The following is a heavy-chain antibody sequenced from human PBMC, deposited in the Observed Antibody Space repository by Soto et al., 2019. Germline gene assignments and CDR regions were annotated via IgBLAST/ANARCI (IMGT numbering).Heavy chain of an antibody. J-gene: IGHJ4*02. CDR2: IIPIFGTA. Sequence: QVQLVQSGAEVKKPGSSVKVSCKASGGTFSSYAISWVRQAPGQGLEWMGGIIPIFGTANYAQKFQGRVMIXAXGSTSTAYMELSSLRSEDTAVYYCARVEAGTHYFDYWGQGTLVTVSS. D-gene: IGHD6-19*01. CDR3: ARVEAGTHYFDY. V-gene: IGHV1-69*12. CDR1: GGTFSSYA.